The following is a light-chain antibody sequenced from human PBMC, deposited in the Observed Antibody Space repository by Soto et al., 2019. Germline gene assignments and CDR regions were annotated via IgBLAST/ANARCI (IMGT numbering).Light chain of an antibody. V-gene: IGLV2-14*03. Sequence: QSALTQPASVSGSPGQSITISCTGTNSDVGGYNYVSWYQHHPGKAPKLMIYDVTNRPSGVSIRFSGSRSGNTASLTISGLQAEDEADYYCSSDTSIVVFGGGTKVTVL. J-gene: IGLJ2*01. CDR2: DVT. CDR3: SSDTSIVV. CDR1: NSDVGGYNY.